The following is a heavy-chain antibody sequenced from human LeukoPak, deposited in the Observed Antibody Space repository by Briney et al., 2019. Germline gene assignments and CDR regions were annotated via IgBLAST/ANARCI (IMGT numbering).Heavy chain of an antibody. D-gene: IGHD1-26*01. Sequence: PGGSLRLSCAASGFTFSNYWMTWVRQAPGKGLEWVANIKQDGSEKYYVDSVKGRFTISRDNAKNSLYLHMTSLRAEDTAVYYCARARGSYSHDYWGQGTLVTVSS. CDR3: ARARGSYSHDY. CDR1: GFTFSNYW. V-gene: IGHV3-7*01. CDR2: IKQDGSEK. J-gene: IGHJ4*02.